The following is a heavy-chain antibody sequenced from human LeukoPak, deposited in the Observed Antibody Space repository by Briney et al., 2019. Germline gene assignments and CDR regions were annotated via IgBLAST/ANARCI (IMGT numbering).Heavy chain of an antibody. V-gene: IGHV4-34*01. CDR3: ARGGGSIFGVVNSFDY. D-gene: IGHD3-3*01. CDR2: INHSGST. J-gene: IGHJ4*02. Sequence: SETLSLTCAVYGGSFSGYYWSWIRQPPGKGLEWIGEINHSGSTNYNPSIKSRVTISVDTSKNQFSLELSSVTAADTAVYYCARGGGSIFGVVNSFDYWGQGTLVTVSS. CDR1: GGSFSGYY.